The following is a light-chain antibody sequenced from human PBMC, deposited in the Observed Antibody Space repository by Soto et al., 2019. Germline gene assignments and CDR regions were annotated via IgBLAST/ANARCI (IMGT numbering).Light chain of an antibody. CDR2: EVS. Sequence: QSVLTQPPSVPGTPGQRVTISCTGTSRDVGGNNYVSWYQQHPGKAPKLMIYEVSKRPSGVPDRFSGSKSGNTASLTVSGLQAEDEADYFCLSYAGSTNYVFGTGTKVTVL. J-gene: IGLJ1*01. CDR3: LSYAGSTNYV. V-gene: IGLV2-8*01. CDR1: SRDVGGNNY.